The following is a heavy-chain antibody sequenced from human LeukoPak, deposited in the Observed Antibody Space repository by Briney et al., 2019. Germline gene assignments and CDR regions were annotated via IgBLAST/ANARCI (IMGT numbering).Heavy chain of an antibody. D-gene: IGHD2-2*01. CDR1: GYTFTGYY. J-gene: IGHJ6*02. CDR2: INPNSGGT. Sequence: ASVKVSCKASGYTFTGYYMHWVRQAPGQGLEWMGWINPNSGGTNYAQKFQGRVTMTRDTSISTAYMELSRLRSDDTAVYYCARDLEVVVVPAAKPVYYYYGMDVWGQGTTVTVSS. CDR3: ARDLEVVVVPAAKPVYYYYGMDV. V-gene: IGHV1-2*02.